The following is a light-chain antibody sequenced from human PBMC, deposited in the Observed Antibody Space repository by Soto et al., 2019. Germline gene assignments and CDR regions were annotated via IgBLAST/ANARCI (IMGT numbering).Light chain of an antibody. CDR1: SSNIGSNT. Sequence: QSVLTQPPSASGTPGQRVSIPCSGSSSNIGSNTVNWYRHLPGTAPKLLIYSNNQRPPGVPDRFSGSKSGTSASLAISGLQSEDEADYYCAARDDSLNVPYVFGTGTKLTVL. J-gene: IGLJ1*01. V-gene: IGLV1-44*01. CDR2: SNN. CDR3: AARDDSLNVPYV.